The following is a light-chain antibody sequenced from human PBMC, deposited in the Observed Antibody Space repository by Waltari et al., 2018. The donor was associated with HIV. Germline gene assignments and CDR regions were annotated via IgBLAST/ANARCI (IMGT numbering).Light chain of an antibody. Sequence: QSALTQPHSVSGSPGQSVTLSCKGTSGDVGAYNYVSWYQQHPNKAPKLMMYDVTKRPSGVAIRFSGSKSGHTASLTLSGLQADDEADYYCCSYAGYTTFVFGTGTQVTVL. V-gene: IGLV2-11*01. CDR3: CSYAGYTTFV. CDR1: SGDVGAYNY. J-gene: IGLJ1*01. CDR2: DVT.